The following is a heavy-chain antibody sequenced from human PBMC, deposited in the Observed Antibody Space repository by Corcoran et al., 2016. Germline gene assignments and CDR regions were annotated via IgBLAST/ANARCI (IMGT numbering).Heavy chain of an antibody. CDR2: IIPIFGTA. J-gene: IGHJ4*02. Sequence: QVQLVQSGAEVKKPGSSVKVSCKAYGGTFSSYAISWVRQAPGQGLEWMGGIIPIFGTANYAQKFQGRVTITADESTSTAYMGLSSLRSEDTAVYYGAGEGEWGRSARYYDSSGLDYWGQGTLVTVSS. CDR3: AGEGEWGRSARYYDSSGLDY. V-gene: IGHV1-69*01. D-gene: IGHD3-22*01. CDR1: GGTFSSYA.